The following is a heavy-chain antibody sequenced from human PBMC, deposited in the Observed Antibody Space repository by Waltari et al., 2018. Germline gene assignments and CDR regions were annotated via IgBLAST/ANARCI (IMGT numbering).Heavy chain of an antibody. CDR1: GGSISSGSYY. D-gene: IGHD3-10*01. J-gene: IGHJ4*02. CDR2: IYTSGST. CDR3: ARERMEVGSGSYVAY. V-gene: IGHV4-61*09. Sequence: QVQLQESGPGLVKPSQTLSLTCTVSGGSISSGSYYWSWIRQPAGKGLEWIGYIYTSGSTNYNPALKSRVTISVDTSKNQFSLKLSSVTAADTAVYYCARERMEVGSGSYVAYWGQGTLVTVSS.